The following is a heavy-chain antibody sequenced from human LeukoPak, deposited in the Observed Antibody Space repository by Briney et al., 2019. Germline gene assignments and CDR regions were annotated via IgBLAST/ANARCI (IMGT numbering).Heavy chain of an antibody. CDR1: GFTFSSYA. V-gene: IGHV3-23*01. CDR2: ISGSGGST. D-gene: IGHD3-3*01. CDR3: ARGPYYDFWSGYYTGVGYYYYYGMDV. Sequence: GGSLRLSCAASGFTFSSYAMSWVRQAPGKGLEWVSAISGSGGSTYYADSVKGRFTISRDNAKNSLYLQMNSLRAEDTALYHCARGPYYDFWSGYYTGVGYYYYYGMDVWGQGTTVTVSS. J-gene: IGHJ6*02.